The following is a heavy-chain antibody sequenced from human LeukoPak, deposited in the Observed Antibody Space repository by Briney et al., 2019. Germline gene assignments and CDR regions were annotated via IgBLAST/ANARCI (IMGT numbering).Heavy chain of an antibody. Sequence: SETLSLTCTVSGGSISSSSYYWGWIRQPPGKGLEWIGSIYYSGSTYYNPSLKSRVTISVDTSKNQFSLKLSSVTAADTAVYYCARGRRYCSGGSCYSYDFDYWGQGTLVTVSS. CDR2: IYYSGST. CDR3: ARGRRYCSGGSCYSYDFDY. CDR1: GGSISSSSYY. V-gene: IGHV4-39*07. J-gene: IGHJ4*02. D-gene: IGHD2-15*01.